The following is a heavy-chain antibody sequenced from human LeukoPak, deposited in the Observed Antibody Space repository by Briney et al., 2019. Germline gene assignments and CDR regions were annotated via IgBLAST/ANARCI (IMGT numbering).Heavy chain of an antibody. CDR1: GYSISSGYY. J-gene: IGHJ4*02. Sequence: PSETLSLNCAVSGYSISSGYYWGWIRQPPGKGLEWIGSIYHSGSTYYNPSLKSRVTISVDTSKNQFSLKLSSVTAADTAVYYCARLGSVGYWGQGTLVTVSS. CDR3: ARLGSVGY. D-gene: IGHD6-19*01. CDR2: IYHSGST. V-gene: IGHV4-38-2*01.